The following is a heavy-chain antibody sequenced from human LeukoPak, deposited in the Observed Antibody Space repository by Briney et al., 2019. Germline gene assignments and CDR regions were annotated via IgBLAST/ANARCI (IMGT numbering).Heavy chain of an antibody. CDR2: ISSNGIST. CDR1: GFTFSNYA. V-gene: IGHV3-64*01. J-gene: IGHJ4*02. Sequence: GGSLRLSCAASGFTFSNYAIHWVRRAPGKGLEFVSSISSNGISTYYGNSVKGRFTISRDNSKNTLYLQMNSLRAEDTAVYYCAGDCGGDCYVGYWGQGTLVTVSS. D-gene: IGHD2-21*02. CDR3: AGDCGGDCYVGY.